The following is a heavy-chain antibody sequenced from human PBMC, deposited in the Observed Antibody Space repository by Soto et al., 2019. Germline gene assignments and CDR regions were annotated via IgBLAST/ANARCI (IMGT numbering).Heavy chain of an antibody. J-gene: IGHJ5*02. CDR2: IHPSGST. Sequence: QVQLQQWGAGLLKPSETLSLTCAVYDGSLSDDYYTWTRQSPGKGLEWIGEIHPSGSTYYNPFLKTRVTLSQDTSKKQCSLNLISVTAADTGEYYCSRGNDASKGGRTWGQGTLVTVSS. CDR1: DGSLSDDY. D-gene: IGHD1-1*01. V-gene: IGHV4-34*02. CDR3: SRGNDASKGGRT.